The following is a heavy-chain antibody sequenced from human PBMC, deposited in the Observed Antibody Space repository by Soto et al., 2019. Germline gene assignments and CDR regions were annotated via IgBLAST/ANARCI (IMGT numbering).Heavy chain of an antibody. CDR1: GGSISSGDYY. V-gene: IGHV4-30-4*01. Sequence: SETLSLTCTVSGGSISSGDYYWSWIRQPPGKGLEWIGNIYYSGSTYYNPSLKSRVTISVDTSKNQFSLKLSSVIAADTAVYYCARERDWDTAMVRDYWGQGTLVTVSS. CDR2: IYYSGST. J-gene: IGHJ4*02. CDR3: ARERDWDTAMVRDY. D-gene: IGHD5-18*01.